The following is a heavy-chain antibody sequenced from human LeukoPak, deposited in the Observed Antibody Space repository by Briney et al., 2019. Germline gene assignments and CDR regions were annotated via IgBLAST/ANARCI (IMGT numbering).Heavy chain of an antibody. CDR1: GFTFSSYG. Sequence: PGRSLRLSCAASGFTFSSYGMHWVRQAPGKGLEWVAVIWYDGINKYYADSVKGRFTISRDNSKNTLYLQMNSLRAVDTAVYYCAKDTGKYYYYMDVWGKGTTVTVSS. J-gene: IGHJ6*03. V-gene: IGHV3-33*06. CDR2: IWYDGINK. CDR3: AKDTGKYYYYMDV. D-gene: IGHD1-14*01.